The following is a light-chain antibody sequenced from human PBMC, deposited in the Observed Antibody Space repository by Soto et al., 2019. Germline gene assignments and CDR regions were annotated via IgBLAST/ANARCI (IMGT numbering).Light chain of an antibody. Sequence: EIVLTQSPGTLSLSPGERATLSCRAIQSVSNNYLAWYQQKPGQAPRLLIYGASNRATGIPDRFSGSGSGTDFTLTISRLEPEDFAVYYCQQRSNWPLIPFGQGTRLAIK. CDR1: QSVSNNY. CDR3: QQRSNWPLIP. CDR2: GAS. J-gene: IGKJ5*01. V-gene: IGKV3D-20*02.